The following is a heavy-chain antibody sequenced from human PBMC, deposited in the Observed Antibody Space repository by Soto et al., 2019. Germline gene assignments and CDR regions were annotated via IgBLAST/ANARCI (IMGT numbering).Heavy chain of an antibody. J-gene: IGHJ3*02. V-gene: IGHV4-31*03. CDR2: IYYSRST. CDR1: GGSISSGGYY. D-gene: IGHD2-15*01. CDR3: ERDLSCSGCRCYKGRDDAFDI. Sequence: SETLSLTCTVSGGSISSGGYYWSWIRQHPGKGLEWIGYIYYSRSTYYNPSLKSRVTISVDTSKNQFSLKLSSVTAADTAVYYCERDLSCSGCRCYKGRDDAFDIWGQGTMVTVSS.